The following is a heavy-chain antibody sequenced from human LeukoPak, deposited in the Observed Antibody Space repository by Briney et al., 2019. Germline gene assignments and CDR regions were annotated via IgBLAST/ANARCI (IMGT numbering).Heavy chain of an antibody. CDR3: ARDHCSSTSCYVYYYYGMDV. V-gene: IGHV3-33*01. J-gene: IGHJ6*04. D-gene: IGHD2-2*01. CDR2: IWYDGSNK. Sequence: GRSLRLSCAASGFTFSSYGMHWVRQAPGKGLEWVAVIWYDGSNKYYADSVKGRFTISRDNSKNTLYLQMNSLRAEDTAVYYCARDHCSSTSCYVYYYYGMDVWGKGTTVTVSS. CDR1: GFTFSSYG.